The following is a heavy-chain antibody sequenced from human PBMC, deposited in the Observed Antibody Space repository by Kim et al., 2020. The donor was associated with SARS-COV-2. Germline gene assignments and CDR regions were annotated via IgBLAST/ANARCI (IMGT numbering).Heavy chain of an antibody. Sequence: SQTLSLTCAISGDSVSSNSAAWNWIRQSPSRGLEWLGRTYYRSKWYNDYAVSVKSRITINPDTSKNQFSLQLNSVTPEDTAVYYCARASGSGWYYRDYYYYGMDVWGQGTTVTVSS. V-gene: IGHV6-1*01. CDR1: GDSVSSNSAA. CDR2: TYYRSKWYN. J-gene: IGHJ6*02. CDR3: ARASGSGWYYRDYYYYGMDV. D-gene: IGHD6-19*01.